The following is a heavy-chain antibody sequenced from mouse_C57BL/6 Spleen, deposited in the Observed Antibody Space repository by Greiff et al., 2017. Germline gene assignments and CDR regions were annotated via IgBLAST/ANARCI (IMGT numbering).Heavy chain of an antibody. V-gene: IGHV1-52*01. Sequence: VQLQQPGAELVRPGSSVKLSCKASGYTFTSYWMHWVKQRPIQGLEWIGNIDPSDSETHYNQKFKDKATLTVDKSSSTAYMQLSSLTSEDSAVYYCASERRRGMGYWGQGTSVTVSS. CDR2: IDPSDSET. CDR3: ASERRRGMGY. CDR1: GYTFTSYW. J-gene: IGHJ4*01.